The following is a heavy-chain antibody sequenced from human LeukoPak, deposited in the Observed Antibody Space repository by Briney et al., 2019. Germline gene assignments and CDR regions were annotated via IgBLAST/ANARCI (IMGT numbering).Heavy chain of an antibody. J-gene: IGHJ4*02. Sequence: GGSLRLSCAASGFTFSSYAMSWVRQAPGKGLEWVSAISGSGGSTYYADSVKGRFTISRDNSKNTLYLQMNSLRAEDTAVYDCAKDYDSSGCIFDYWGQGTLVTVSS. D-gene: IGHD3-22*01. CDR1: GFTFSSYA. CDR3: AKDYDSSGCIFDY. V-gene: IGHV3-23*01. CDR2: ISGSGGST.